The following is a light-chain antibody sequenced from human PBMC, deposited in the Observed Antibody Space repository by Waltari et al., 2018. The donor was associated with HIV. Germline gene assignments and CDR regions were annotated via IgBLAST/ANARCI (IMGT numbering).Light chain of an antibody. CDR3: QHFGSTLGLT. Sequence: EIVLTQSPGTLSLSAGRRATRSCKTSRSVSSSRGAGLQQRPGQDPRLLISGASNRATDIPDRFSGSGSATDFTRTINSLEPEDSSVYYCQHFGSTLGLTFGGGTKVEIK. V-gene: IGKV3-20*01. CDR1: RSVSSSR. J-gene: IGKJ4*01. CDR2: GAS.